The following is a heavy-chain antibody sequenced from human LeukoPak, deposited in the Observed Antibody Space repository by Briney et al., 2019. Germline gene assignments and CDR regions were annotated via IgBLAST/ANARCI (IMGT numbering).Heavy chain of an antibody. D-gene: IGHD3-3*01. Sequence: PGGSLRLSCAASGFTFSSYAMSWVRQAPGKGLEWVSAISGSGGSTYYADSVKGRFTISRDNSKNTLYLQMNGLRAEDTAVYYCAKGPTYYDFWSGYYGSAFDIWGQGTMVTVSS. CDR2: ISGSGGST. V-gene: IGHV3-23*01. CDR1: GFTFSSYA. CDR3: AKGPTYYDFWSGYYGSAFDI. J-gene: IGHJ3*02.